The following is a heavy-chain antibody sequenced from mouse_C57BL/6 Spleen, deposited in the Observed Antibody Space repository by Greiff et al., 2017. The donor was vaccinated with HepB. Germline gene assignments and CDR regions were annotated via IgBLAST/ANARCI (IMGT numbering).Heavy chain of an antibody. Sequence: QVQLQQSGTELVKPGASVKLSCKASGYTFTSYWMHWVKQRPGQGLEWIGNINPSNGGTNYNEKFKSKATLTVDKSTSTAYMQLSSLTSEDSAVYYCARSGSTGYYYAMDYWGQGTSVTVSS. V-gene: IGHV1-53*01. CDR2: INPSNGGT. CDR1: GYTFTSYW. J-gene: IGHJ4*01. D-gene: IGHD1-1*01. CDR3: ARSGSTGYYYAMDY.